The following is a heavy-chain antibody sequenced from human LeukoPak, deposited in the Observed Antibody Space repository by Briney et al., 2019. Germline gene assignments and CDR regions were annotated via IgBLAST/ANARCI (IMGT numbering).Heavy chain of an antibody. CDR3: ARDESFAGDYPY. D-gene: IGHD4-17*01. Sequence: PGGSLRLSXAASGFTFSYYWMTWVRQAPGKGLEWVANIKQDGSEKYYVDSVKGRFTISRDNAKNSLYLQMNSLKAEDTAVYYCARDESFAGDYPYWGQGTLVTVSS. CDR2: IKQDGSEK. J-gene: IGHJ4*02. V-gene: IGHV3-7*01. CDR1: GFTFSYYW.